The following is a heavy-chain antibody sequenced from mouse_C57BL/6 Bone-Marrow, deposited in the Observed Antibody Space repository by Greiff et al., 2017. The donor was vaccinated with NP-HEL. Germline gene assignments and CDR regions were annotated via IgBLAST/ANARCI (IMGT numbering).Heavy chain of an antibody. J-gene: IGHJ2*01. Sequence: VQLQQSGAELVRPGASVKLSCKASGYTFTDYYINWVKQRPGQGLEWIARIYPGGGNTYYNEKFKGKATLTAEKSSSTAYMQLSSLTSEDSAVYFCARRLFFDYWGQGTTLTVSS. CDR1: GYTFTDYY. CDR2: IYPGGGNT. V-gene: IGHV1-76*01. CDR3: ARRLFFDY.